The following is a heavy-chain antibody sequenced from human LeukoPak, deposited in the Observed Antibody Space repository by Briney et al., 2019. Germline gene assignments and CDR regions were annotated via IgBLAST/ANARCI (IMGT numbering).Heavy chain of an antibody. CDR3: ARVHYSNYVVGYYYGMDV. J-gene: IGHJ6*02. D-gene: IGHD4-11*01. Sequence: ASVKVSCKASGYTFTGYYMHWVRQAPGQGLEWMGRINPNSGGTNYAQKFQGRVTMTRDTSITTGYMELSRLRSDDTAVYYCARVHYSNYVVGYYYGMDVWGQGTTVTVSS. V-gene: IGHV1-2*06. CDR1: GYTFTGYY. CDR2: INPNSGGT.